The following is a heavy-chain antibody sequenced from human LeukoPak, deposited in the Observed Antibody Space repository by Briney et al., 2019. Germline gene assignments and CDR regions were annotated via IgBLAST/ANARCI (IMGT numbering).Heavy chain of an antibody. Sequence: GGSLRLSCVASGFTFSSSWMTWVRQAPGKGLEWVANIKQDGSKKSYVDSVKGRFTISRDNAKNSLYLQMNSLRAEDTAIYYCTRVGYIDEGIDYWGQGTLVTVSS. CDR2: IKQDGSKK. D-gene: IGHD5-24*01. CDR1: GFTFSSSW. CDR3: TRVGYIDEGIDY. J-gene: IGHJ4*02. V-gene: IGHV3-7*04.